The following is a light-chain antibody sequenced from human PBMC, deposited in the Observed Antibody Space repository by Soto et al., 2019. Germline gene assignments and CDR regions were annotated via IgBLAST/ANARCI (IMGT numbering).Light chain of an antibody. Sequence: DILLTQSPSTLSASVGDRVTITCRASQSVSIWLAWYQQRPGKAPKLLIYAASSLQSGVPSRFNASGSGTDFTLTINSLQPEDFATYYCQQSFHTPRTFGQGTKVDIK. CDR2: AAS. J-gene: IGKJ1*01. CDR3: QQSFHTPRT. V-gene: IGKV1-39*01. CDR1: QSVSIW.